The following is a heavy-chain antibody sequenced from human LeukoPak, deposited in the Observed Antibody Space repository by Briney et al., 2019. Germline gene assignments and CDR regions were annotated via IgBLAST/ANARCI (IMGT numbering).Heavy chain of an antibody. Sequence: SETLSLTCTVSGYSISSGYYWGWIRQPPGKGLEWIGSIYHSGSTYYNPSLKSRVTISVDTSKNQFSLKLSSVTAADTAVYYCARGWLGEPLDYWGQGTLVTVSS. CDR1: GYSISSGYY. CDR2: IYHSGST. V-gene: IGHV4-38-2*02. D-gene: IGHD3-10*01. CDR3: ARGWLGEPLDY. J-gene: IGHJ4*02.